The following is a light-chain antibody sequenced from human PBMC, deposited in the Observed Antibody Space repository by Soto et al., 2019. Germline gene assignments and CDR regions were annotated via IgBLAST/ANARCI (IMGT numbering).Light chain of an antibody. CDR3: QQCNDWPLT. Sequence: EVVLTQSPATLSFSPGERATLSCRASENVRTFVDWYQQKPGQAPRLLIYGASNRATGIPARFSGSGSGTDFTLTISNLEPEDFAVYYCQQCNDWPLTFGGGTKVDI. CDR1: ENVRTF. CDR2: GAS. J-gene: IGKJ4*01. V-gene: IGKV3-11*01.